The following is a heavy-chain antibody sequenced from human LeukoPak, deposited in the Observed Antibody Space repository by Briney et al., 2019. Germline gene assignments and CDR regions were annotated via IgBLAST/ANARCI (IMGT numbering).Heavy chain of an antibody. J-gene: IGHJ1*01. CDR2: IKSKTDGGTT. CDR1: GFTFSNAW. D-gene: IGHD2-2*01. CDR3: TIYQDVGYFQH. Sequence: GGSLRLSCAASGFTFSNAWMSWVRQAPGKGLEWVGRIKSKTDGGTTDYAAPVKGRFTISRDDSKNTLYLQMNSLKTEDTAVYYCTIYQDVGYFQHWGQGTLVTVSS. V-gene: IGHV3-15*01.